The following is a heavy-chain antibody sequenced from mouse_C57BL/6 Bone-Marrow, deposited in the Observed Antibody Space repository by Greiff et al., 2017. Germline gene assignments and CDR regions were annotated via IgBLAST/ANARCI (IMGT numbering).Heavy chain of an antibody. V-gene: IGHV1-80*01. CDR1: GYAFSSYW. D-gene: IGHD2-3*01. Sequence: VQLQQSGAELVKPGASVKISCKASGYAFSSYWLNWVKQRPGKGLEWIGQIYPGDGDTNYNGKFKGKAKLTADKSSSTAYMQLSSLTSADSAVYFCARFGYYYFDYWGQGTTLTVSS. CDR3: ARFGYYYFDY. J-gene: IGHJ2*01. CDR2: IYPGDGDT.